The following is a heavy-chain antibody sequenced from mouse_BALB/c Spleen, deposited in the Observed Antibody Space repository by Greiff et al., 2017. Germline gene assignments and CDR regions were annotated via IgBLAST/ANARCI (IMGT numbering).Heavy chain of an antibody. CDR2: ISSGSSTI. J-gene: IGHJ4*01. Sequence: EVKLLESGGGLVQPGGSRKLSCAASGFTFSSFGMHWVRQAPEKGLEWVAYISSGSSTIYYADTVKGRFTISRDNPKNTLFLQMTSLRSEDTARYYCARGGKNFYYAMDYWGQGTSVTVSS. CDR3: ARGGKNFYYAMDY. CDR1: GFTFSSFG. V-gene: IGHV5-17*02.